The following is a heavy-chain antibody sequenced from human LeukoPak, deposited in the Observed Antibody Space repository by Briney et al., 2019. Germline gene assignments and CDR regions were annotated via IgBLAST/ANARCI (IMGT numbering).Heavy chain of an antibody. CDR2: IYDSGNT. D-gene: IGHD6-6*01. CDR3: ARDRPDSTTRFFDY. J-gene: IGHJ4*02. CDR1: GDSISGGGSS. V-gene: IGHV4-31*03. Sequence: KSSETLSLTRTVSGDSISGGGSSWTWIRQHPGKGLEWIGYIYDSGNTYYNPSLKSRVNISVDTSKNQFSLKLNSVTAADTAVYYCARDRPDSTTRFFDYWGQGTLVTVSS.